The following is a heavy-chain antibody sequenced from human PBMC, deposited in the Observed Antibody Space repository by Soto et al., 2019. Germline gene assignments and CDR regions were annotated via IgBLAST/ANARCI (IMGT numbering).Heavy chain of an antibody. CDR2: IYYSGST. Sequence: SETLSLTCTVSGGSISSYYWSWIRQPPGKGLEWIGYIYYSGSTNYNPSLKSRVTISVDTSKNQFSLKLSSVTAADTAVYYCARPHGGSSGWDNWFDPRGQGTPVTVSS. J-gene: IGHJ5*02. CDR1: GGSISSYY. V-gene: IGHV4-59*01. D-gene: IGHD6-25*01. CDR3: ARPHGGSSGWDNWFDP.